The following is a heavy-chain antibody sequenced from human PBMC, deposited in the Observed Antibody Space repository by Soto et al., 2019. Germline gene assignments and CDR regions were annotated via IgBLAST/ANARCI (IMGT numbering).Heavy chain of an antibody. CDR2: IYYSGST. J-gene: IGHJ6*02. V-gene: IGHV4-30-4*01. Sequence: QVQLQESGPGLVKPSQTLSLTCTVSGGSISSGDYYWSWIRQPPGKGLEWIGYIYYSGSTYYNPSRKIRVTISVDTSKNQFSLKLSSVTAADTAVYYCAKVGGQLVHGGRHYGMDVWGQGTTVTVSS. CDR1: GGSISSGDYY. D-gene: IGHD6-13*01. CDR3: AKVGGQLVHGGRHYGMDV.